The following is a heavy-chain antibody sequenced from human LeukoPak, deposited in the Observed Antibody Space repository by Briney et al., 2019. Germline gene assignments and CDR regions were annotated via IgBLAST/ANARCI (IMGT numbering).Heavy chain of an antibody. CDR3: ARGGGYDPGPDYYYYYGMDV. CDR2: IYYSGST. V-gene: IGHV4-59*08. D-gene: IGHD5-12*01. Sequence: SETLSLTCTVSGGSISSYYWSWIRQPPGKGLEWIGYIYYSGSTNYNPSLKSRVTISVDTSKNQFSLKLSSVTAADTAVHYCARGGGYDPGPDYYYYYGMDVWGQGTTVTVSS. J-gene: IGHJ6*02. CDR1: GGSISSYY.